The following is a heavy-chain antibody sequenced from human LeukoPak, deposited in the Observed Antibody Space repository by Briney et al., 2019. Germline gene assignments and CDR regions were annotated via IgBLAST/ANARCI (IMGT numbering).Heavy chain of an antibody. Sequence: SETLSLTCTVSGGSISSGSYYWSWIRQPAGKGLEWIGRIYTSGSTNYNPSLKSRVTISVDTSKNQFSLKLSAVTAADTAVYYCARAERAGYSYGYYFDYWGQGTLVTVSS. V-gene: IGHV4-61*02. CDR1: GGSISSGSYY. CDR3: ARAERAGYSYGYYFDY. CDR2: IYTSGST. D-gene: IGHD5-18*01. J-gene: IGHJ4*02.